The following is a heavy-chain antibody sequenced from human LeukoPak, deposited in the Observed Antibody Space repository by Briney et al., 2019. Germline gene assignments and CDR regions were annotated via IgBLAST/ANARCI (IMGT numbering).Heavy chain of an antibody. V-gene: IGHV3-74*01. CDR1: GNYL. J-gene: IGHJ4*02. CDR3: VSFYETY. Sequence: GGSLRLSCAASGNYLMHWVRQAPGKGLVWVSHINSNGSWTSYADSVKGRFTISKDNAKNTVYLQMNSLRAEDTAVYYCVSFYETYWGRGTLVTVSS. D-gene: IGHD2/OR15-2a*01. CDR2: INSNGSWT.